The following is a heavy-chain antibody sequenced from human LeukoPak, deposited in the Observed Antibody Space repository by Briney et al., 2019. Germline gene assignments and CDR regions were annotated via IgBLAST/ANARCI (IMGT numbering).Heavy chain of an antibody. V-gene: IGHV4-59*01. CDR1: GGSISSYY. CDR3: SSIAAGYGMDV. D-gene: IGHD6-13*01. J-gene: IGHJ6*02. CDR2: IYYSGST. Sequence: SETLSLTCTVSGGSISSYYWSWIRQPPGEGLEWIGYIYYSGSTNYNPSLKSRVTISVDTSKNQFSLKLSSVTAADTAVYYCSSIAAGYGMDVWGQGTTVTVCS.